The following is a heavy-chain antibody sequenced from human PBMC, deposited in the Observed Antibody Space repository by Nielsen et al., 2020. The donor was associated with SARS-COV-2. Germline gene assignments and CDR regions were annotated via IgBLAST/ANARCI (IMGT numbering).Heavy chain of an antibody. V-gene: IGHV3-30*04. Sequence: GGSLRLSCAASGFTFSSYAMHWVRQAPGKGLEWVAVISYDGSNKYYADSVKGRFTISRDNSKNTLYLQMNSLRAEVTAVYYCASPDDFDSSATKQTPFDYWGQGTLVTVSS. D-gene: IGHD3-22*01. J-gene: IGHJ4*02. CDR1: GFTFSSYA. CDR2: ISYDGSNK. CDR3: ASPDDFDSSATKQTPFDY.